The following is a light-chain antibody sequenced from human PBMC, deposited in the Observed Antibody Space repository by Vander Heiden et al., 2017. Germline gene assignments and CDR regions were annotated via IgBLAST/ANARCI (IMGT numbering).Light chain of an antibody. CDR2: GTS. J-gene: IGKJ2*01. V-gene: IGKV3-20*01. Sequence: EIVLRQSPGTLSLSPGDRATLSCRASQSISSSYLAWYQQKPGQAPRLLIHGTSSRATGIPDRFSGSGSGTDFTLTITRLEPEDFAVYYCQQYSSSPLTFGQGTKLEIK. CDR1: QSISSSY. CDR3: QQYSSSPLT.